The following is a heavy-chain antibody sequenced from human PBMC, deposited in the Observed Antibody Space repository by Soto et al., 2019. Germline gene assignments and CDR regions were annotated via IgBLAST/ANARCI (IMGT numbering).Heavy chain of an antibody. CDR1: GGSISSSSYY. CDR3: ARRDFWSGQIDY. V-gene: IGHV4-39*01. CDR2: IYYSGST. D-gene: IGHD3-3*01. J-gene: IGHJ4*02. Sequence: SDTLSLTCTVSGGSISSSSYYWGWIRQPPGKGLEWIGSIYYSGSTYYNPSLKRRVTISGDTSTNQFSLKLRSVTAADTAVYYCARRDFWSGQIDYWGQGTLVTVSS.